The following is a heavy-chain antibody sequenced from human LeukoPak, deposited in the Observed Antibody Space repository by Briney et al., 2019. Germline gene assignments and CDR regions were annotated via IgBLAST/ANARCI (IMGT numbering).Heavy chain of an antibody. J-gene: IGHJ4*02. V-gene: IGHV4-59*01. CDR3: AKMVRGIAPYFDY. Sequence: SETLSLTCTVSGGSISGYYWSWIRQPPGKGLEWIGYIYYSGSTNYNPSLKSRVTISVDTSKNQFSLKLSSVTAADTAVYYCAKMVRGIAPYFDYWGQGTLVTVSS. CDR2: IYYSGST. CDR1: GGSISGYY. D-gene: IGHD3-10*01.